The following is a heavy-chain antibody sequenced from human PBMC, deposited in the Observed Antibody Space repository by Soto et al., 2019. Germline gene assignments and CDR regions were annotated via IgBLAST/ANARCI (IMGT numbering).Heavy chain of an antibody. V-gene: IGHV1-69*13. CDR2: IIPKLGSA. J-gene: IGHJ4*02. CDR1: GGGNLRDYR. CDR3: AGGGGGYHSGAVY. D-gene: IGHD1-26*01. Sequence: SVKVSCKASGGGNLRDYRTTWVRRAPGQGLEWMGGIIPKLGSANYAQKFQGRVTITADESTNSVYMELRSLRSDDSAVYYCAGGGGGYHSGAVYWGTGIPVTVSS.